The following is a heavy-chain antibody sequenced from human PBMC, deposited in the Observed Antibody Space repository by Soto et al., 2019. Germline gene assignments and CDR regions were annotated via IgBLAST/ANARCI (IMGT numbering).Heavy chain of an antibody. V-gene: IGHV3-7*01. CDR2: IKQDGSEK. CDR3: ARDRAQIAASPPH. Sequence: EVQLVESGGGLVEPAGSLRLSCAASGFNFSSYWMSWVRQAPGKGLEWVANIKQDGSEKYYVDSVKGRFTISRDNAKNSLYLQMNSLRAEDTAVYYCARDRAQIAASPPHWGQGTLVTVSS. J-gene: IGHJ4*02. D-gene: IGHD6-6*01. CDR1: GFNFSSYW.